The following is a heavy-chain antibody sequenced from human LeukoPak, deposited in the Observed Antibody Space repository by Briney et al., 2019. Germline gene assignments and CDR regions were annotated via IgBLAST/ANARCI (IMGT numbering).Heavy chain of an antibody. CDR1: GGTFSSYA. Sequence: SVKVSCKASGGTFSSYAISWVRQAPGQGLEWMGRIIPILGIANYAQKFQGRVTITADKSTSTAYMELSSLRAEDTAVYYCAKAPIAAAGIYYFDYWGQGTLVTVSS. J-gene: IGHJ4*02. CDR2: IIPILGIA. D-gene: IGHD6-13*01. CDR3: AKAPIAAAGIYYFDY. V-gene: IGHV1-69*04.